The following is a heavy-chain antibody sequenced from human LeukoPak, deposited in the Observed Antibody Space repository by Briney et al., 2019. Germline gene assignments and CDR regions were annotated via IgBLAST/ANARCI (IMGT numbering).Heavy chain of an antibody. D-gene: IGHD6-13*01. V-gene: IGHV3-30*02. J-gene: IGHJ4*02. CDR1: GFTFSSYA. CDR2: IRYDGSNK. CDR3: AKDDSSYFDY. Sequence: GGSLRLSCAASGFTFSSYAIHWVRQAPGKGLEWVAFIRYDGSNKYYADSVKGRFTISRDNSKNTLYLQMNSLRAEDTAVYYCAKDDSSYFDYWGQGTLVTVSS.